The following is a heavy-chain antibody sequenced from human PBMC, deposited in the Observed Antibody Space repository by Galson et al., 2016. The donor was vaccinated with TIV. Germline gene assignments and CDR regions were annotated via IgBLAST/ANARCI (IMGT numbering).Heavy chain of an antibody. V-gene: IGHV1-69*04. J-gene: IGHJ4*02. CDR1: GGTFSNYA. CDR2: IIPIIGMT. CDR3: SNLLVTDTTFYY. Sequence: SVKVSCKASGGTFSNYAIRWVRQAPGQGLEWMGRIIPIIGMTNYAQKFQGRLTITADKSTSTAYMELSSLRNEDTAVYYWSNLLVTDTTFYYWGQGTLVTVAS. D-gene: IGHD2-21*02.